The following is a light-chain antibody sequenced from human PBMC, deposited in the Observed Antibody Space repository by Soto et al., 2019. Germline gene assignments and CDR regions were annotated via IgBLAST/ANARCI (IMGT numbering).Light chain of an antibody. CDR2: DAS. J-gene: IGKJ4*01. Sequence: EIVMTQSPATLSVSPGEGATLSCKASQNVYNNLAWYQQRPGQPPRLLIYDASTRATGISARFSGSGYGTEVILTISSLQYEDFAVYYCQQCRNWPLTFGGGTKVEIK. CDR3: QQCRNWPLT. CDR1: QNVYNN. V-gene: IGKV3-15*01.